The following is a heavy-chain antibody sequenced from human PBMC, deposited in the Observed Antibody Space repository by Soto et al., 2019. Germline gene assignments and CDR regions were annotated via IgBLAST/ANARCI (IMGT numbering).Heavy chain of an antibody. CDR3: ARDSRLLWAIGEGCMDV. CDR2: ISYDGSNK. V-gene: IGHV3-30-3*01. CDR1: GFTFSSYA. Sequence: GGSLRLSCAASGFTFSSYAMHWVRQAPGKGLEWVAVISYDGSNKYYADSVKGRFTISRDNSKNTLYLQMNSLRAEDTAVYYCARDSRLLWAIGEGCMDVWGQGTTVTVSS. J-gene: IGHJ6*02. D-gene: IGHD3-10*01.